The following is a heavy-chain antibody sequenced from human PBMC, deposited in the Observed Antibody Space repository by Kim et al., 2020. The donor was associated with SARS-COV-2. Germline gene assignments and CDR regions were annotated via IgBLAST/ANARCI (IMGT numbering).Heavy chain of an antibody. CDR1: GFSFRNYY. CDR3: ARDPGTGRHAC. V-gene: IGHV3-7*01. D-gene: IGHD2-2*01. Sequence: GGSLRLSCAASGFSFRNYYMTWVRQAPGKGLEWLTNINQDGTTKNSVDSVKGRFTISRANAKNSLYLQLNSLRAEDTAMYYCARDPGTGRHACWGQGTL. J-gene: IGHJ4*02. CDR2: INQDGTTK.